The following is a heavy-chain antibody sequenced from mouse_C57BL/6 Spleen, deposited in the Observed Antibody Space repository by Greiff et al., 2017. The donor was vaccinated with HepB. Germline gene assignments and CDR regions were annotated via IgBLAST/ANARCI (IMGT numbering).Heavy chain of an antibody. J-gene: IGHJ4*01. CDR3: ARGSSYCYYAMDY. V-gene: IGHV5-4*03. CDR1: GFTFSSYA. CDR2: ISDGGSYT. D-gene: IGHD1-1*01. Sequence: EVMLVESGGGLVKPGGSLKLSCAASGFTFSSYAMSWVRQTPEKRLEWVATISDGGSYTYYPDNVKGRFTISRDNAKNNLYLQMSHLKSEDTAMYYCARGSSYCYYAMDYWGQGTSVTVSS.